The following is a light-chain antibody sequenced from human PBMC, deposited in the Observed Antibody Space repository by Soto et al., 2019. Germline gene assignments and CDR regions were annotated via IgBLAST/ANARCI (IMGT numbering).Light chain of an antibody. CDR3: QQYDNPSIT. J-gene: IGKJ5*01. CDR1: QTIKNN. V-gene: IGKV3-15*01. Sequence: VMRQAPATVSVSPGERATLSCRASQTIKNNVAWYQLKDCQVPRLVIYGASTRATDIPARFSGSGSGTEFTLTISSLQSEDIATYYCQQYDNPSITFGQGTRLEIK. CDR2: GAS.